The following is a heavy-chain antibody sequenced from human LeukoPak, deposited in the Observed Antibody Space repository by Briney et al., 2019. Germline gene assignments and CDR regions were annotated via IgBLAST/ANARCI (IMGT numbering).Heavy chain of an antibody. CDR1: GFTFSSYW. D-gene: IGHD3-10*01. V-gene: IGHV3-7*01. Sequence: PGGSLRLSCAASGFTFSSYWMSWVRQAPGKGLEWVANIKQDGSENYYVDSVKGRFTISRDNAKNSLYLQMNSLRAEDTAVYYCARDGGSGRNWFDPWGQGTLVTVSS. J-gene: IGHJ5*02. CDR3: ARDGGSGRNWFDP. CDR2: IKQDGSEN.